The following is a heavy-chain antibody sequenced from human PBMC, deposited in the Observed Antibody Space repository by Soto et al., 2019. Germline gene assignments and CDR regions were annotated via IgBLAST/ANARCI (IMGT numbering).Heavy chain of an antibody. Sequence: QVQLLQSGAEVKKPGASVKVSCKASGYTFTNYGITWVRQAPGQGLEWMGWISAYNGDTHYTQRLQGRVTMTTDTSTSTAYMELRGRRSDDTAVYNCARVRHLVGYFYYSRDVWGKGTTVTVSS. J-gene: IGHJ6*03. D-gene: IGHD6-6*01. V-gene: IGHV1-18*01. CDR2: ISAYNGDT. CDR1: GYTFTNYG. CDR3: ARVRHLVGYFYYSRDV.